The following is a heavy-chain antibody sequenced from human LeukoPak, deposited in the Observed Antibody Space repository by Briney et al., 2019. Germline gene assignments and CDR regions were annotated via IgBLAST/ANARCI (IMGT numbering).Heavy chain of an antibody. CDR2: IYYSGST. CDR3: ASFPIAARPINWFDP. D-gene: IGHD6-6*01. CDR1: GGSISSSSYY. J-gene: IGHJ5*02. Sequence: PSETLSLTCTVSGGSISSSSYYWGWIRQPPGKGLEWIGYIYYSGSTNYNPSLKSRVTISVDTSKNQFSLKLSSVTAADTAVYYCASFPIAARPINWFDPWGQGTLVTVSS. V-gene: IGHV4-61*05.